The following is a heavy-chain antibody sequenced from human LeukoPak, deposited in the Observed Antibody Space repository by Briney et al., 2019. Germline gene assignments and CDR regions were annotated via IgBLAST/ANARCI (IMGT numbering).Heavy chain of an antibody. CDR1: RGSISSCGYS. D-gene: IGHD3-10*01. CDR2: MYHDGDT. V-gene: IGHV4-30-2*01. J-gene: IGHJ4*02. CDR3: ARGGVAPSGGTFFDY. Sequence: KASEPLSLTCAVSRGSISSCGYSWSWIRRPPGKGLERIGYMYHDGDTYYNLSLKGRVTISVDRSKNKFSLKVTSVTAADTAGYYCARGGVAPSGGTFFDYWGQGTLVTVSS.